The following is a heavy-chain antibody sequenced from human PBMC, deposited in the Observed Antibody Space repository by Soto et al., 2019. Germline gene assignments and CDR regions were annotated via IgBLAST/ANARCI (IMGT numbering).Heavy chain of an antibody. Sequence: EVQLVESGGGLVQPGGSLRLSCAASGFSFSGYWMSWVRQAPGKGLEWVANIKQDGSEQFYVDSVKGRFTISRDNAKNSLYLQMNSLRAEDTAVYYCAREAVWGQGTTVTVSS. CDR1: GFSFSGYW. CDR2: IKQDGSEQ. J-gene: IGHJ6*02. CDR3: AREAV. V-gene: IGHV3-7*05.